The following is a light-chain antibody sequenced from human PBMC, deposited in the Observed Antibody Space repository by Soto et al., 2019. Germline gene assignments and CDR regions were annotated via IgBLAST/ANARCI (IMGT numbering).Light chain of an antibody. CDR2: ATS. V-gene: IGKV1-12*01. CDR3: QQNHSRPLS. J-gene: IGKJ2*01. CDR1: QGVGGW. Sequence: ILVTQSLTSLSFPLAKIVTTTCRASQGVGGWLAWYQQKPGKVPKLLIYATSSLHSGVPSRFSGSGSGTDFTLSISSLQPEDFATYYCQQNHSRPLSFGPGTKVEIK.